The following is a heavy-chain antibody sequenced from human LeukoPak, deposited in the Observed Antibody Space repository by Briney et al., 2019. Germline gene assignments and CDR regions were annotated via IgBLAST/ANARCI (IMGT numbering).Heavy chain of an antibody. CDR1: GGSISGYY. D-gene: IGHD5-18*01. CDR2: IYYGGNT. CDR3: ARAGYNYGFFNLDY. V-gene: IGHV4-59*08. Sequence: SETLSLTCTVSGGSISGYYWSWIRQPPGKGLEWIGYIYYGGNTNYNPSLKSRVTISVDTSKNQFSLKLSSVTAADTALYYCARAGYNYGFFNLDYWGQGTLVTVSS. J-gene: IGHJ4*02.